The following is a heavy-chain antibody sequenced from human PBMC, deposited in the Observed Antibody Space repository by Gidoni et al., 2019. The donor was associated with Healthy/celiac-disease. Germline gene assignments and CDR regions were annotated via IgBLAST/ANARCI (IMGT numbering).Heavy chain of an antibody. J-gene: IGHJ3*02. V-gene: IGHV3-30-3*01. D-gene: IGHD1-26*01. CDR1: GFTFSSYA. Sequence: QVQMVESGGGVVQPGRSLRLSCAASGFTFSSYAMHWVRQAPGKGLEWVEVISYYGSNKYYADSVKGRFTISRDNSKNTLYLQRNSLRAEDTAVYYCARDLGEWELLDAFDIWGQGTMVTVSS. CDR3: ARDLGEWELLDAFDI. CDR2: ISYYGSNK.